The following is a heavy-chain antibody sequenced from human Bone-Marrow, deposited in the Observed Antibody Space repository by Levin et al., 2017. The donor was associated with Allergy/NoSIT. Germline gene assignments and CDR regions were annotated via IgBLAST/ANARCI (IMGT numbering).Heavy chain of an antibody. CDR2: FSGTIDTT. D-gene: IGHD2-15*01. V-gene: IGHV3-23*01. CDR1: GFTFSNYA. J-gene: IGHJ4*02. Sequence: ETLSLTCAASGFTFSNYAMSWVRQAPGKRLEWVSTFSGTIDTTYSADSVRGRFTISRDNSKNTLYLQMNTLRAEDTAIYYCAKATAATCSGANCYYFDHWGQGALVTVSS. CDR3: AKATAATCSGANCYYFDH.